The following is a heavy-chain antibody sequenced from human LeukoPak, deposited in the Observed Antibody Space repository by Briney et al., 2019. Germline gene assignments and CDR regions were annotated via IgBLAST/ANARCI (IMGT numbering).Heavy chain of an antibody. Sequence: PGGSLRLSCAASGFTFSSCSMNWVRQAPGKGLEWISYISHDSAIIYYADSVRGRLTISRDNAKNSLYLQMHSLRAEDTAVYYCVRDNPRCCGVVPANIDDYWGQGTLVTVSS. CDR3: VRDNPRCCGVVPANIDDY. CDR2: ISHDSAII. J-gene: IGHJ4*02. D-gene: IGHD2-15*01. CDR1: GFTFSSCS. V-gene: IGHV3-48*01.